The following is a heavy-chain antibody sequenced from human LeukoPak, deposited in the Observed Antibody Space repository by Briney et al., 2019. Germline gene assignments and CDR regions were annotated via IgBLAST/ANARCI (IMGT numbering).Heavy chain of an antibody. CDR2: IVVGSGNT. J-gene: IGHJ6*03. CDR1: GFTFASSA. Sequence: GASVKVSCKASGFTFASSAVQWVRQARGQRLEWIGWIVVGSGNTNYAQKFQERATITRDMSTSTAYMELSSLRFEDTAVYYCAASIAAAGTVDYYYYYMDVWGKGTTVTVSS. V-gene: IGHV1-58*01. CDR3: AASIAAAGTVDYYYYYMDV. D-gene: IGHD6-13*01.